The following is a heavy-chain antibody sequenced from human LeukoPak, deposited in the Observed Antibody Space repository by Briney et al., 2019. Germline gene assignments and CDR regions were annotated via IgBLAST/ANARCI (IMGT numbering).Heavy chain of an antibody. CDR2: INHSGST. CDR3: ARGQAYYYGSGSWPAIDY. V-gene: IGHV4-34*01. CDR1: GFTFRSYA. J-gene: IGHJ4*02. D-gene: IGHD3-10*01. Sequence: GSLRLSCVASGFTFRSYAMSWIRQPPGKGLEWIGEINHSGSTNYNPSLKSRVTISVDTSKNQFSLKLSSVTAADTAVYYCARGQAYYYGSGSWPAIDYWGQGTLVTASS.